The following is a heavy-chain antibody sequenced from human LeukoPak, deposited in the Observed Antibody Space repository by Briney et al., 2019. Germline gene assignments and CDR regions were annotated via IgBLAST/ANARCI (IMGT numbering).Heavy chain of an antibody. J-gene: IGHJ6*02. CDR3: ANAILNYGMDV. V-gene: IGHV3-30*18. Sequence: GRSLRLSCAASGFTFSSYGMHWVRQAPGKGPEWVALISYDGSNKYYADSVKGRFTISRDNSKNTLYLQMNSLRAEDTAVYYCANAILNYGMDVWGQGTTVTVSS. CDR2: ISYDGSNK. CDR1: GFTFSSYG.